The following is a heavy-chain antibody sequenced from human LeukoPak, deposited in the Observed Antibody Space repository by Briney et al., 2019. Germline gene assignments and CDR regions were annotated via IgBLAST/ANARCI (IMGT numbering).Heavy chain of an antibody. V-gene: IGHV3-33*08. Sequence: GGSLRLSCAASGFTFSSYAMSWVRQAPGKGLEWVAVIWYDGSNKYYADSVKGRFTISRDNSKNTLYLQMNSLRAEDTAVYYCAADIFSLFDYWGQGTLVTVSS. CDR2: IWYDGSNK. CDR1: GFTFSSYA. CDR3: AADIFSLFDY. D-gene: IGHD3-9*01. J-gene: IGHJ4*02.